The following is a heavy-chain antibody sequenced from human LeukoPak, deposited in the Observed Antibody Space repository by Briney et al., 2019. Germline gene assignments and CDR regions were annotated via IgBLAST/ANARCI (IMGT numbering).Heavy chain of an antibody. Sequence: SETLSLTCTVSGGSISHYSWSWIRQPPGKELEWIGYVYSSGSTNYNTSLKSRVSISVDTSKNQFSLKLSSVTAADTAVYYCARHISGYYGSSPIFEYWGQGTLVTVSS. D-gene: IGHD3-22*01. J-gene: IGHJ4*02. V-gene: IGHV4-59*01. CDR3: ARHISGYYGSSPIFEY. CDR1: GGSISHYS. CDR2: VYSSGST.